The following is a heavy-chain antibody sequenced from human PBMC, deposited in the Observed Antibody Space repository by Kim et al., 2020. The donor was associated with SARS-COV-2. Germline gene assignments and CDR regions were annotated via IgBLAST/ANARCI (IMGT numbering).Heavy chain of an antibody. Sequence: THYAQKFQGRVTVTTDTSTSTAYMDLRSLRSDDTAVYYCARKATNSPLDYWGQGTLVTVSS. CDR3: ARKATNSPLDY. D-gene: IGHD5-18*01. J-gene: IGHJ4*02. V-gene: IGHV1-18*01. CDR2: T.